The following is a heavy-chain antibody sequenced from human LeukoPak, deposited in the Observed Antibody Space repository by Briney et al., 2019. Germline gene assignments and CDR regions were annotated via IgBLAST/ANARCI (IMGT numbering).Heavy chain of an antibody. D-gene: IGHD3-10*01. J-gene: IGHJ3*02. Sequence: PGGSLRLSCAASGFTFSSYSMNWVRQAPGKGLEWVSSISSSSSYIYYADSVKGRFTISGDNAKNSLYLQMNSLRAEDTAVYYCARELQSITMVRGVSIDAFDIWGQGTMVTVSS. CDR3: ARELQSITMVRGVSIDAFDI. CDR1: GFTFSSYS. V-gene: IGHV3-21*01. CDR2: ISSSSSYI.